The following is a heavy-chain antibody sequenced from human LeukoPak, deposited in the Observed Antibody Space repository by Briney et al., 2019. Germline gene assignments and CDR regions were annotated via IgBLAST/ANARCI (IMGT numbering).Heavy chain of an antibody. CDR3: AREKVRQSGMDV. D-gene: IGHD2-2*01. Sequence: ASVKVSCKASGGTFSSYAISWVRQAPGQGLEWMGGIIPIFGTANYAQKFQGRVTITADESTSTAYMELSSLRSEDTAFYYCAREKVRQSGMDVWGQGTTVTVSS. J-gene: IGHJ6*02. CDR1: GGTFSSYA. V-gene: IGHV1-69*13. CDR2: IIPIFGTA.